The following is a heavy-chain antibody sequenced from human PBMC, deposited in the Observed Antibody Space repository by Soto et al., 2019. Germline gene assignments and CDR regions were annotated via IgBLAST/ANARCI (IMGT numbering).Heavy chain of an antibody. J-gene: IGHJ6*03. D-gene: IGHD2-2*02. CDR2: IYYSGST. Sequence: SETLSLTCTVSGGSISSYYWSLIRQPPGKGLEWIGYIYYSGSTNYNPSLKSRVTISVDTSKNQFSLKLSSVTAADTAVYYCARGNVPAAAILHYYYYMDVWGKGTTVTVSS. V-gene: IGHV4-59*01. CDR1: GGSISSYY. CDR3: ARGNVPAAAILHYYYYMDV.